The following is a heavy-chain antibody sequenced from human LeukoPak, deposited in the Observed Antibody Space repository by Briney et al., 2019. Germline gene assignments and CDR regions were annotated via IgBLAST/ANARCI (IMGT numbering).Heavy chain of an antibody. Sequence: GGSLRLSCAASGFTFSSYAMSWVRQAPGKGLEWVSAISGSGGSTYCADSVKGRFTISRDNSKNTLYLQMNSLRAEDPAVYYFAKGIQIWSWGYYYYGMDVWGQGTTVTVSS. D-gene: IGHD5-18*01. CDR2: ISGSGGST. CDR1: GFTFSSYA. J-gene: IGHJ6*02. CDR3: AKGIQIWSWGYYYYGMDV. V-gene: IGHV3-23*01.